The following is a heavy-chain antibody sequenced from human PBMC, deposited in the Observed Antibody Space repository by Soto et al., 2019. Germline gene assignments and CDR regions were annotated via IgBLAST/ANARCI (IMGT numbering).Heavy chain of an antibody. V-gene: IGHV3-30*18. CDR2: ISYDGSNK. J-gene: IGHJ4*02. CDR1: GFTFSSYG. CDR3: AKDPGGFGVILGYFDY. D-gene: IGHD3-3*01. Sequence: QVQLVESGGGVVQPGRSLRLSCAASGFTFSSYGMHWVRQAPGKGLEWVAVISYDGSNKYYADSVKGRFTISRDNSKNTLYLQMNSLRAEDTAVYYCAKDPGGFGVILGYFDYWGQGTLVTVSS.